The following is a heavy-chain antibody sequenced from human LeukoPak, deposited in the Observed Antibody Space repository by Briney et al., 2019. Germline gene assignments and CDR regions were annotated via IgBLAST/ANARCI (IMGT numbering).Heavy chain of an antibody. V-gene: IGHV1-2*02. Sequence: ASVKVSCKASGYTFTGYYMHWVRQARGQGLEWMGWINPNSGGTNYAQKFQGRVTMTRDTSISTAYMELSRLRSDDTAVYYCARGPFVLPAAIAWFDPWGQGTLVTVSS. CDR3: ARGPFVLPAAIAWFDP. CDR2: INPNSGGT. J-gene: IGHJ5*02. D-gene: IGHD2-2*01. CDR1: GYTFTGYY.